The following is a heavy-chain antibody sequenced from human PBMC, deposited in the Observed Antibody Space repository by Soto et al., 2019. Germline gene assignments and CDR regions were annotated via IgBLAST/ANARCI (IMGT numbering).Heavy chain of an antibody. J-gene: IGHJ4*02. CDR3: VRDTYFSDSSSYTRCFDF. Sequence: EVQLVESGGGLVQPGGSLRLSCSVSGFTLSDHYIDWVRQAPGKGLEWVGRSRNQANGYSTIYAASVKGRFTTSRDDSKNLVYLQMDSLRTEDTAMYYCVRDTYFSDSSSYTRCFDFWGQGALVTVSS. D-gene: IGHD3-22*01. CDR1: GFTLSDHY. CDR2: SRNQANGYST. V-gene: IGHV3-72*01.